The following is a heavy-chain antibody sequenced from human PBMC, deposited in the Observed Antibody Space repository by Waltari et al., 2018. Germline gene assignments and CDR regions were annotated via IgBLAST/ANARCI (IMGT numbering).Heavy chain of an antibody. CDR1: VFTFTNRW. J-gene: IGHJ4*02. CDR3: VRAFGDYVSPVFDF. V-gene: IGHV3-74*01. Sequence: VQLVESGGGLAQPGGSLRLSCTASVFTFTNRWMNWVRQGPGQGLMWVARVKRDGTTTNYADAVGGRVTMSRENAKNTVYLQMNRLRVDETAGYFGVRAFGDYVSPVFDFWGQGVMVSVSS. CDR2: VKRDGTTT. D-gene: IGHD3-16*01.